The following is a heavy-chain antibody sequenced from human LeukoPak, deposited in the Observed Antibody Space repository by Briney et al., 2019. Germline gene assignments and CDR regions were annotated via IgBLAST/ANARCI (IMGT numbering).Heavy chain of an antibody. CDR1: EFTLGSYW. CDR2: IRQDGNIK. Sequence: GGSLRLSCTASEFTLGSYWVSWVRQTPAKGLEWMANIRQDGNIKYYVDSVRGRFSISRDNAKNSLYLQMNNLRVDDTALYYCAREIVGYDAFDIWGQGTMVTVSS. J-gene: IGHJ3*02. D-gene: IGHD1-1*01. V-gene: IGHV3-7*01. CDR3: AREIVGYDAFDI.